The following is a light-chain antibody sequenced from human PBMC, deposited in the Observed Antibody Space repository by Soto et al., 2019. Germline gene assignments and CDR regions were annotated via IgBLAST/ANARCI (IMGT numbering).Light chain of an antibody. CDR3: QQYGSSPLT. Sequence: EIVLTQSPGTLSLSPGERATLSCRASQTVTSSYLAWYQQKPGQAPRLLVFGGSSRATGIPDRFRGVGSGTSFTLTISRLEPEDSAVYYCQQYGSSPLTFGGGTKVEI. J-gene: IGKJ4*01. CDR2: GGS. CDR1: QTVTSSY. V-gene: IGKV3-20*01.